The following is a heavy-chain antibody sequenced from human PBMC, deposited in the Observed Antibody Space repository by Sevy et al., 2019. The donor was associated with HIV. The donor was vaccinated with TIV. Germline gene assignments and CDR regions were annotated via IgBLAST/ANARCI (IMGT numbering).Heavy chain of an antibody. D-gene: IGHD2-21*02. CDR3: ARGDVVVTGNWFDP. CDR1: GYTFTGYY. Sequence: ASVKVSCKASGYTFTGYYMHWVRQAPGQGLEWMGWINPNSGGTNYAQKFQGRVTMTRDTSISTAYMELSRLRSDDTAVYYCARGDVVVTGNWFDPWGQRTLVTVSS. J-gene: IGHJ5*02. CDR2: INPNSGGT. V-gene: IGHV1-2*02.